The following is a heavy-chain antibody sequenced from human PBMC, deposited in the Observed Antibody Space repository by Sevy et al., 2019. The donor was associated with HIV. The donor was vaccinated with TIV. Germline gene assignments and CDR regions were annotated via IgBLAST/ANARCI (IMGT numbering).Heavy chain of an antibody. CDR3: GRILRITMIVVVTDDAVDI. J-gene: IGHJ3*02. V-gene: IGHV3-21*01. Sequence: GGSLRLSCAASGFTFSSYSMNWVRQAPGKGLEWVSPISSSSSYIYYADSVKGRFTISRDNAKNSLYLQMNGLRAEDTAVYYCGRILRITMIVVVTDDAVDIWGQRTMVTVSS. CDR2: ISSSSSYI. D-gene: IGHD3-22*01. CDR1: GFTFSSYS.